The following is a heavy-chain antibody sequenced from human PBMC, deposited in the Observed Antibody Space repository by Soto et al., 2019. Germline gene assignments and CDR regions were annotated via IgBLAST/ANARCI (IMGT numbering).Heavy chain of an antibody. V-gene: IGHV3-23*04. Sequence: VQLVESGGGLVKTSGSLRIACAASGFTFSDYYMSWVRQAPGKGLEWVSAISGSGDAAYYADSVKGRFTISRDNSKNTVYVQMNSLRAEDTAVYYCAKAWSVTTYYYYYSMDVWGKGTTVTVSS. CDR1: GFTFSDYY. D-gene: IGHD4-4*01. CDR3: AKAWSVTTYYYYYSMDV. J-gene: IGHJ6*03. CDR2: ISGSGDAA.